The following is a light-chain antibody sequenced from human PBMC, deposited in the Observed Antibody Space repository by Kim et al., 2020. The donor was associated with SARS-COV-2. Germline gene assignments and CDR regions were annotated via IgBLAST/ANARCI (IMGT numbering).Light chain of an antibody. V-gene: IGLV3-1*01. Sequence: SVSPGQTASITCSGDKLGDKYASWYQQKPGQSPVLVIYQYSKRPSGIPERFSGSNSGNTATLTISGTQSMDEADYYCQAWDSSYVVFGGGTKLTVL. CDR2: QYS. CDR3: QAWDSSYVV. CDR1: KLGDKY. J-gene: IGLJ2*01.